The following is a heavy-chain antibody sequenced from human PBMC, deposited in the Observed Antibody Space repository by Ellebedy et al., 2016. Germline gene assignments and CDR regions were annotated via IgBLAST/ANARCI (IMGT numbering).Heavy chain of an antibody. V-gene: IGHV4-59*01. CDR1: GCSISSYY. D-gene: IGHD3-22*01. Sequence: SETLSLTXTVSGCSISSYYWTWIRQPPGKRLQWIGYISYSGSANYNPSLKSRVTISVDTSKNQFSLNLSSVTAADTAVYYCARRSGNYAPFDQWGQGTLVTVSS. J-gene: IGHJ4*01. CDR3: ARRSGNYAPFDQ. CDR2: ISYSGSA.